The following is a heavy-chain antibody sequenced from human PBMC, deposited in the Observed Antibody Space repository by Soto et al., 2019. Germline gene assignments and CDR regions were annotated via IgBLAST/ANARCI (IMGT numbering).Heavy chain of an antibody. J-gene: IGHJ6*03. Sequence: GGSLRLSCAASGFTFDDYAMHWVRQAPGKGLEWVSGISWNSGSIGYADSVKGRFTISRDNAKNSLYLQMNSLRAEDTALYYCAKDMVNGRYFDWLLYYYYYYYMDVWGKGTTVTVSS. CDR2: ISWNSGSI. CDR1: GFTFDDYA. V-gene: IGHV3-9*01. D-gene: IGHD3-9*01. CDR3: AKDMVNGRYFDWLLYYYYYYYMDV.